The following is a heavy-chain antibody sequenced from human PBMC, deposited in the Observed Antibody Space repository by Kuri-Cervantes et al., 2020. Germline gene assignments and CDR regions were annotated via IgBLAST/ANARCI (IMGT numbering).Heavy chain of an antibody. Sequence: SQTLSLTCAVSGGSISSSSYYWGWIRQPPGKGLEWIGSIYYSGSTYYNPSLKSRVTISVDTSKNQFSLRLSSVTAADTAVYYCARSPGSGWSNWGQGTLVTVSS. D-gene: IGHD6-19*01. CDR1: GGSISSSSYY. V-gene: IGHV4-39*07. J-gene: IGHJ4*02. CDR2: IYYSGST. CDR3: ARSPGSGWSN.